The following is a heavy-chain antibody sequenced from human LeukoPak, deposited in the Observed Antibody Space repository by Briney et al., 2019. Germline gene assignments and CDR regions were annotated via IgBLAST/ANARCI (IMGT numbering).Heavy chain of an antibody. D-gene: IGHD5-24*01. Sequence: SETLSLTCTVSGGSISSYYWSWIRQPPGKGLEWIGYIYYSGSTNYNPSLKSRVTISVDTSKNQFSLKLNSVTAADTAVYFCARDARDGYNLFDSWGQGTLVTVSS. CDR3: ARDARDGYNLFDS. CDR2: IYYSGST. CDR1: GGSISSYY. J-gene: IGHJ4*02. V-gene: IGHV4-59*01.